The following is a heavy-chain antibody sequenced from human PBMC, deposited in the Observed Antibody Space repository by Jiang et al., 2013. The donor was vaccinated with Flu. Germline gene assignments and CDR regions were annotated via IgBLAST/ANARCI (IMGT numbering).Heavy chain of an antibody. CDR3: ASRSEHILGRMATMDGDSIDY. CDR2: IIPILGIA. J-gene: IGHJ4*02. Sequence: SGAEVKKPGSSVKVSCKASGGTFSSYTISWVRQAPGQGLEWMGRIIPILGIANYAQKFQGRVTITADKSTSTAYMELSSLRSEDTAVYYCASRSEHILGRMATMDGDSIDYWGQGTLVTVSS. V-gene: IGHV1-69*04. CDR1: GGTFSSYT. D-gene: IGHD5-24*01.